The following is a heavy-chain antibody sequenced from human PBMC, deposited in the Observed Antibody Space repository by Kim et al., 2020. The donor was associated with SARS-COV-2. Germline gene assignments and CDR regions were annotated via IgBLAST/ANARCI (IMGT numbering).Heavy chain of an antibody. D-gene: IGHD3-16*01. CDR2: IHPGGSST. CDR1: GFTFSRYW. V-gene: IGHV3-74*01. CDR3: SSGGSSGGGSGY. J-gene: IGHJ4*02. Sequence: LSLTCAASGFTFSRYWMHWVRQAPGKGLVWVSRIHPGGSSTNYADSVKGRFTVSRDNAKNTLFLQMSSLRVDDTAVYYCSSGGSSGGGSGYWGQGTLVTVSS.